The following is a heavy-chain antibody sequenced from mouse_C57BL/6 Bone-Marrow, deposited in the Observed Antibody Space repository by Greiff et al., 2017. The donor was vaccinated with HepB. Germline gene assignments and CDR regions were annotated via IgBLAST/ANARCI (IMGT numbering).Heavy chain of an antibody. CDR2: IYPRSGNT. CDR3: ARCGVLWYPWFDS. V-gene: IGHV1-81*01. Sequence: QVQLQQSGAELARPGASVKLSCKASGYTFTSYGISGVKQRTGQGLGWIGEIYPRSGNTYYNEKFKGKATLTADKSSSTAYMELRSLTSEDSAVYFCARCGVLWYPWFDSWGQGTLVTVSA. D-gene: IGHD2-1*01. J-gene: IGHJ3*01. CDR1: GYTFTSYG.